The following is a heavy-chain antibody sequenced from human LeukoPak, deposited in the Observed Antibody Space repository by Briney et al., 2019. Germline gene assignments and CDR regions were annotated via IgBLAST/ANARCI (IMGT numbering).Heavy chain of an antibody. Sequence: GGSLRLTCAASGFTFSSYSMNWVRQAPGKGLEWVSSISSSSSYIYYADSVKGRFTISRDNAKNSLYLQMNSLRAEDTAVYYCARDVRDIVVVPADYGMDVWGQGTTVTVSS. D-gene: IGHD2-2*01. J-gene: IGHJ6*02. CDR3: ARDVRDIVVVPADYGMDV. CDR1: GFTFSSYS. V-gene: IGHV3-21*01. CDR2: ISSSSSYI.